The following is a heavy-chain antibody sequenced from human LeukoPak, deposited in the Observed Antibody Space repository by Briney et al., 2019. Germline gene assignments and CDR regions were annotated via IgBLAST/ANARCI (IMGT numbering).Heavy chain of an antibody. CDR3: ARGPGVVTAPRRGYYYMDV. CDR2: INHSGRT. Sequence: SETLSLTCAAYGGSFSGYYWSWIRQPPGKGLEWIGEINHSGRTNYNPYLKSRVTISVDTSKNQFSLKLSSVTAADTAVYYCARGPGVVTAPRRGYYYMDVWGKGTTVTVSS. CDR1: GGSFSGYY. D-gene: IGHD2-21*02. J-gene: IGHJ6*03. V-gene: IGHV4-34*01.